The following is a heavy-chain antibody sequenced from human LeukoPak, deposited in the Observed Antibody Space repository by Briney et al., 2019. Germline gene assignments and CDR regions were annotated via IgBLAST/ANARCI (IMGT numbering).Heavy chain of an antibody. J-gene: IGHJ4*02. D-gene: IGHD5-12*01. CDR1: GFTFSSYW. Sequence: GGSLRLSCAASGFTFSSYWMSWVRQAPGKGLEWVANIKQDGSEKYYVDSVKGRFTISRDNAKNSLYLQMNSLRAEDTAVYYCARATPWGLRYFDYWGQGTLVTVSS. CDR2: IKQDGSEK. CDR3: ARATPWGLRYFDY. V-gene: IGHV3-7*01.